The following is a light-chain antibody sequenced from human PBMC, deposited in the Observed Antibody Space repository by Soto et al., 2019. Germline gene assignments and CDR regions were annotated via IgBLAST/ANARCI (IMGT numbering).Light chain of an antibody. J-gene: IGLJ1*01. V-gene: IGLV2-23*01. CDR1: SSDVGSYSL. Sequence: QSALTQPASVSGSPGQSITISCTGTSSDVGSYSLLSWYQHHPGKAPKLIIYEDIKGPSGFSNRFSGSKSGNTASLRIFGLQAEDEADYYCYTYAGGSTYLFGTGTKVTVL. CDR2: EDI. CDR3: YTYAGGSTYL.